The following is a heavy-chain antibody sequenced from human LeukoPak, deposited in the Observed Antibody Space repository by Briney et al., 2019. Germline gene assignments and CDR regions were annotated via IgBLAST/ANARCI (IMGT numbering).Heavy chain of an antibody. CDR1: GGSISSYY. D-gene: IGHD2-2*02. CDR2: IYYSGST. Sequence: SETLSLTCTVSGGSISSYYWSWIRQPPGKGLEWIGYIYYSGSTNYNPSLKSRVTISVDTSKNQFSPKLSSVTAADTAVYYCARASYQLLYAFDYWGQGTLVTVSS. V-gene: IGHV4-59*01. CDR3: ARASYQLLYAFDY. J-gene: IGHJ4*02.